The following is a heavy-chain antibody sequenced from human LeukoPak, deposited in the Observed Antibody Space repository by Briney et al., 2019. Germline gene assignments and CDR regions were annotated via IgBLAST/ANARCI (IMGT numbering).Heavy chain of an antibody. CDR2: IHYSGST. CDR1: GGSIRSSSYY. Sequence: SETLSRTCTVSGGSIRSSSYYWGWIRQPPGKGLEWIGSIHYSGSTYYNASLKSRGTISVDTSKNQFSLKLNSVTAADTAVYFCARQVVAVAGTGYFDYWGQGTLVTVSS. V-gene: IGHV4-39*01. D-gene: IGHD6-19*01. J-gene: IGHJ4*02. CDR3: ARQVVAVAGTGYFDY.